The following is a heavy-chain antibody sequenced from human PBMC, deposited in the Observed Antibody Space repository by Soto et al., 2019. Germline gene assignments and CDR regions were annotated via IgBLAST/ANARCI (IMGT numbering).Heavy chain of an antibody. CDR3: VSRVASGQRSWFDP. J-gene: IGHJ5*02. Sequence: QVELVQSGAEVKKPGASVKVSCQASEDTFTHYDINWVRQATGQGLEWMGWMNPNTGNIDYAHKFQGRVTMTRDTPTRTVYMELSSLRSDDTAVYYCVSRVASGQRSWFDPWGDGTLVTVSS. V-gene: IGHV1-8*01. CDR1: EDTFTHYD. D-gene: IGHD2-21*01. CDR2: MNPNTGNI.